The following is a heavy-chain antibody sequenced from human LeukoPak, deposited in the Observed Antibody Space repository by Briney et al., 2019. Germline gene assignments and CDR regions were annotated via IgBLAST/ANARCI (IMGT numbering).Heavy chain of an antibody. CDR1: GFTFSNYW. V-gene: IGHV3-7*01. CDR2: IKPDGSHT. J-gene: IGHJ4*02. CDR3: ARHLDWAFDY. Sequence: GGSLRLSCAASGFTFSNYWMTWARQTPGKGLEWLANIKPDGSHTYYLDSVRGRFTVSRDSAKNSLYLQMNSLRAEDTAVYYCARHLDWAFDYWGQGTLVTASS. D-gene: IGHD2-21*01.